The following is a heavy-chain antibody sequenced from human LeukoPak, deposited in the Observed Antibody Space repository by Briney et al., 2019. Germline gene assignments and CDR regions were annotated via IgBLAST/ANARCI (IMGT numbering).Heavy chain of an antibody. D-gene: IGHD5-18*01. J-gene: IGHJ4*02. CDR2: ISGSGGST. Sequence: GGSRGSSVAASGFPVITNEMSWVRKAPGKGLNWVSAISGSGGSTYYADSVKGRFTISRDNSKNTLYLQMNSLRAEDTAVYYCANGYSYGFAFDYWGQGTLVTVSS. CDR1: GFPVITNE. CDR3: ANGYSYGFAFDY. V-gene: IGHV3-23*01.